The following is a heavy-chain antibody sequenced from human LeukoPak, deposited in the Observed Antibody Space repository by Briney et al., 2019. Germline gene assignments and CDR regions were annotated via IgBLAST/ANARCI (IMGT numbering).Heavy chain of an antibody. CDR3: ARGGYDSTTYYDFDH. Sequence: SETLSLTCAVYGGSFSGYYWSWIRQPPGKGLEWIGEINHSGSTNYNPSLKSRVTISIDRSKNQFSLKLISVTAADTAIYYCARGGYDSTTYYDFDHWGQGSLVTVSS. J-gene: IGHJ4*02. CDR1: GGSFSGYY. D-gene: IGHD2/OR15-2a*01. CDR2: INHSGST. V-gene: IGHV4-34*01.